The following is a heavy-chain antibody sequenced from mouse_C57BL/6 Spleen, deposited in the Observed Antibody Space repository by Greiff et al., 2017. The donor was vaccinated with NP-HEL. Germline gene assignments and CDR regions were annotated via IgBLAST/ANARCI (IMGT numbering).Heavy chain of an antibody. D-gene: IGHD1-1*01. V-gene: IGHV1-54*01. CDR2: INPGSGGT. CDR3: ARSTGLLTVVRYFDV. Sequence: QVQLKESGAELVRPGTSVKVSCKASGYAFTNYLIEWVKQRPGQGLEWIGVINPGSGGTNYNEKFKGKARLTADKSSSTAYMQLSSLTSEDSAVYFCARSTGLLTVVRYFDVWGTGTTVTVSS. J-gene: IGHJ1*03. CDR1: GYAFTNYL.